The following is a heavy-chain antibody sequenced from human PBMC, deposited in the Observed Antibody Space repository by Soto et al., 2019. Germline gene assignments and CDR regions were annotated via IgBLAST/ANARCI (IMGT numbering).Heavy chain of an antibody. Sequence: GGSLRLSCAASGSSISSHWMSWVRQAPGKGLEWVANINQDGTKIRYVDSVKGRFTISRDNAKYSLHLQLSSLRADDTAVYFCARGEEWLLLSLQGVFDQWGQGTLVTVSS. V-gene: IGHV3-7*03. D-gene: IGHD3-3*01. CDR2: INQDGTKI. J-gene: IGHJ4*02. CDR3: ARGEEWLLLSLQGVFDQ. CDR1: GSSISSHW.